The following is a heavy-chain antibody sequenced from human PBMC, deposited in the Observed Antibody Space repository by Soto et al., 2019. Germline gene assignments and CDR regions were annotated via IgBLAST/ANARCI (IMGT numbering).Heavy chain of an antibody. CDR1: GYTFISYG. V-gene: IGHV1-18*01. J-gene: IGHJ5*02. D-gene: IGHD2-15*01. Sequence: ASVKVSCKASGYTFISYGISWVRQAPGQGLEWMGWISAYNGNTNYAQKLQGRVTMTTDTSTSTAYMELRSLRSDDTAVYYCARFVVGRAQGSNWFDPWGQGTLVTVSS. CDR3: ARFVVGRAQGSNWFDP. CDR2: ISAYNGNT.